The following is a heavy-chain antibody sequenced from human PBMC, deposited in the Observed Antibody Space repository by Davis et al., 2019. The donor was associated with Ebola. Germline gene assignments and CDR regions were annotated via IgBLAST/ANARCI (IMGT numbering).Heavy chain of an antibody. J-gene: IGHJ4*02. V-gene: IGHV1-69*06. Sequence: AASVKVSCKASGGTFSSYAISWVRQAPGQGLEWMGGIIPIFGTANYAQKFQGRVTITADKSTSTAYMELSSLRSEDTAVYYCARWMSYGIDYWGQGTLVTVSS. CDR3: ARWMSYGIDY. CDR1: GGTFSSYA. D-gene: IGHD5-18*01. CDR2: IIPIFGTA.